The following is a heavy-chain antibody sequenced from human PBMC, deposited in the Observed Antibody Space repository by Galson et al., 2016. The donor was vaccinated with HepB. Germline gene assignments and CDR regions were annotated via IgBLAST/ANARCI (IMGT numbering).Heavy chain of an antibody. CDR3: NTWDREHFDL. V-gene: IGHV3-74*01. CDR2: INSDGSSI. Sequence: SLRLSCATSGFTFSNYWMHWVRQAPGKGPVWVSRINSDGSSIRYADSVMGRFTISRDNAKKTVYLQMNSLRAEDTAVYYCNTWDREHFDLWGQGTQVAVSS. J-gene: IGHJ4*02. D-gene: IGHD1-26*01. CDR1: GFTFSNYW.